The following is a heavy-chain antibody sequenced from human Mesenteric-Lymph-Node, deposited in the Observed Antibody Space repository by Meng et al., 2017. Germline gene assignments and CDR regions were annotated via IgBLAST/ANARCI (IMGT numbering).Heavy chain of an antibody. D-gene: IGHD3-22*01. V-gene: IGHV4-38-2*01. J-gene: IGHJ4*02. Sequence: SETLSLTCAVSGYSISSGYYWGWIRQPPGKGLEWIGSIYHSGNTYYNPSLKSRVTISVDTSKNQFSLKLSPVTAADTAVYYCARVDYGDPRFYDSSGKILNPSYYFDYWGQGTLVTVSS. CDR3: ARVDYGDPRFYDSSGKILNPSYYFDY. CDR1: GYSISSGYY. CDR2: IYHSGNT.